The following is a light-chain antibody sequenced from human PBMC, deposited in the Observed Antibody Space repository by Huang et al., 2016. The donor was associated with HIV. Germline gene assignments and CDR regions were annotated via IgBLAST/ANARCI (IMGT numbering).Light chain of an antibody. V-gene: IGKV1-39*01. CDR2: GAS. CDR1: QSISNY. CDR3: QQSYSSS. Sequence: DIQMTQSPSSLSASVGDRVTITCRSSQSISNYVNWYQQRPGKAPKLLIFGASSLQSGVPSRFSGSGSGTDFTLTISSRQPEDFATYYCQQSYSSSFGQGTKVEI. J-gene: IGKJ1*01.